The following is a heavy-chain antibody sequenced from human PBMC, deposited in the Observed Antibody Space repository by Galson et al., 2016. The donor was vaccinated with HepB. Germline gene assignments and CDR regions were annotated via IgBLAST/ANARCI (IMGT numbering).Heavy chain of an antibody. J-gene: IGHJ2*01. D-gene: IGHD3-10*01. V-gene: IGHV4-39*01. CDR3: ARQSLSSIRITLVRGLIGL. CDR1: GDSISRSSHY. Sequence: SETLSLTCTVSGDSISRSSHYWGWIRQPPGKGLEWIGSIYYSGSTSYNPSLKSRVTISVETSKNQFSLKLSSVTAADTAVYYCARQSLSSIRITLVRGLIGLWGRGTLVTVPS. CDR2: IYYSGST.